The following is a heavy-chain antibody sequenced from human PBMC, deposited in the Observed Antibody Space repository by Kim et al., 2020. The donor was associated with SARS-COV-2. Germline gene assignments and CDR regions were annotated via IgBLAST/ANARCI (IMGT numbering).Heavy chain of an antibody. CDR2: ISYDGSNK. V-gene: IGHV3-30*18. Sequence: GGSLRLSCAASGFTFSSYGMHWVRQAPGKGLEWVAVISYDGSNKYYADSVKGRFTISRDNSKNTLYLQMNSLRAEDTAVYYCAKDYSSGPYFDYWGQGTLVTVSS. CDR1: GFTFSSYG. J-gene: IGHJ4*02. D-gene: IGHD6-19*01. CDR3: AKDYSSGPYFDY.